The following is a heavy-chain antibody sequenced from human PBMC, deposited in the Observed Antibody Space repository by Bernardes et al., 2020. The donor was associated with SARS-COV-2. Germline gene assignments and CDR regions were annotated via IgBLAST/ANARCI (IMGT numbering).Heavy chain of an antibody. CDR1: GYTFTGYY. D-gene: IGHD5-18*01. V-gene: IGHV1-2*02. J-gene: IGHJ6*01. CDR3: ARVPHYSNGWLPYFNYYGMDV. Sequence: ASVKVSCKASGYTFTGYYMHWVRQAPGQGLEWMGWINPDSGATTYAQRFQGRTTMTRDTSISTAYMEVSRLRVDDTAVYFCARVPHYSNGWLPYFNYYGMDVWGQGTTVTVSS. CDR2: INPDSGAT.